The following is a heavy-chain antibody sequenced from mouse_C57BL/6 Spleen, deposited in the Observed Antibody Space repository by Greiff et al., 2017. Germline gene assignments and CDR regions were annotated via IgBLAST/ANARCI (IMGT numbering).Heavy chain of an antibody. CDR3: ARGTQATGAMDY. CDR1: GYTFTSYW. V-gene: IGHV1-69*01. CDR2: IDPAASYT. Sequence: QVQLQQSGAELVMPGASVKLSCKASGYTFTSYWMNWVTQRPGQGLEWIGEIDPAASYTNYNQKFKGKSTLTVAKASSTAYMQLSSLTSEDSAVYYCARGTQATGAMDYWGQGTSVTVSS. D-gene: IGHD3-2*02. J-gene: IGHJ4*01.